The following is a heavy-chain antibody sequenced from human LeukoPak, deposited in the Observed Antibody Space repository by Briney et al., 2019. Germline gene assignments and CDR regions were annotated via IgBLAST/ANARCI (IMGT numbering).Heavy chain of an antibody. Sequence: GESLKISYKGSGYSFTSYCIVWVRQMPGRGLEWMGIICPGDSDTKYSPSFQGQVTISADKSINTAYLQWSSLKASDTAMYYCARHSYGSSGTLGDYWGQGTLVTVSS. V-gene: IGHV5-51*01. CDR1: GYSFTSYC. CDR3: ARHSYGSSGTLGDY. D-gene: IGHD3-22*01. CDR2: ICPGDSDT. J-gene: IGHJ4*02.